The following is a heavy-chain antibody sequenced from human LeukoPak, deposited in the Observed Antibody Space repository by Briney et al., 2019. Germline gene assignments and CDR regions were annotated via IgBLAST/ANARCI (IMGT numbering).Heavy chain of an antibody. V-gene: IGHV3-23*01. CDR3: ARRRSSGYDFDY. D-gene: IGHD5-12*01. Sequence: GGSLRLSCAASGFTFGTYAMVWVRQAPGQGLEWVSIISDSGSGTYYADSVKGRFTISRDNSKNTLFLQMNCLRAEDTAVYYCARRRSSGYDFDYWGQGTLVTVSS. CDR1: GFTFGTYA. CDR2: ISDSGSGT. J-gene: IGHJ4*02.